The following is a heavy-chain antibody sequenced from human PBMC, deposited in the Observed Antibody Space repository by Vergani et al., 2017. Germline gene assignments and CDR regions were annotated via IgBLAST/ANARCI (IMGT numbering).Heavy chain of an antibody. J-gene: IGHJ5*02. CDR2: INHSGST. CDR1: GGSFSGYY. CDR3: ARGPTIFGRRGNWFDP. Sequence: QVQLQQWGAGLLKPSETLSLTCAVYGGSFSGYYWSWTRQPPGKGLEWIGEINHSGSTNYNPSLKSRVTISVDTSKNQFSLKLSSVTAADTAVYYCARGPTIFGRRGNWFDPWGQGTLVTVSS. V-gene: IGHV4-34*01. D-gene: IGHD3-3*01.